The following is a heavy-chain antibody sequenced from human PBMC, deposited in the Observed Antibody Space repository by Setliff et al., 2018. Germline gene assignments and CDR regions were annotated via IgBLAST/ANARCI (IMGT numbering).Heavy chain of an antibody. CDR2: IDHGGGS. V-gene: IGHV4-34*01. CDR3: ARQVWVSNTATFDP. D-gene: IGHD2-2*02. Sequence: PSETLSLTCTVSGGTLTAYFWSWVRQPPGKRLEWIGDIDHGGGSSYNPSLQRRVTLSLDTSENEFSLRLTSVTAADTAVYYCARQVWVSNTATFDPWGQGTLVTVSS. CDR1: GGTLTAYF. J-gene: IGHJ5*02.